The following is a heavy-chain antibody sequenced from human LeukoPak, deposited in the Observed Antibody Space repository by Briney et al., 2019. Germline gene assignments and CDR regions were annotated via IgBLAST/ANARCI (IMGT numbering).Heavy chain of an antibody. D-gene: IGHD2-2*01. CDR2: ISGSGGTT. CDR1: GFTFTNYA. Sequence: GGSLRLSCAASGFTFTNYAMSWVRQAPGKGLEWVSAISGSGGTTYYADSVKGRFTISRDNSKNTLYLQMNSLRAEDTAVYYCAKDGYCSSTSCYPAPYWGQGTLVTVSS. J-gene: IGHJ4*02. CDR3: AKDGYCSSTSCYPAPY. V-gene: IGHV3-23*01.